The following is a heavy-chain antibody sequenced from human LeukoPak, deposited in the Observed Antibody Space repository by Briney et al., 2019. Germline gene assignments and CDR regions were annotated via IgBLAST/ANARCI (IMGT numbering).Heavy chain of an antibody. Sequence: PGGSLRLSCAASGFTFSSYEMNWVRQAPGKGLEWVSYISSSGSTIYYADSVKGRFTISRDNAKNSLYLQMNSLRAEDTAVYYCAREPIYWYFDLWGRGTLVTVSS. V-gene: IGHV3-48*03. CDR1: GFTFSSYE. CDR3: AREPIYWYFDL. CDR2: ISSSGSTI. J-gene: IGHJ2*01.